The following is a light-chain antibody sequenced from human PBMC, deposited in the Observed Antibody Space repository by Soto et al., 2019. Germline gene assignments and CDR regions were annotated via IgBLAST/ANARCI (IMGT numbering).Light chain of an antibody. V-gene: IGKV3-20*01. CDR2: GAS. J-gene: IGKJ4*01. Sequence: EIVLTQSPGTLSLSPGERATLSCRASQSVSNSYLAWYQQKPGQAPRLLIYGASSRATGIPDRFSGSGSGTDFTITISRLEPEDFAVYYCQQYGSSPLTFGGGTKVEI. CDR1: QSVSNSY. CDR3: QQYGSSPLT.